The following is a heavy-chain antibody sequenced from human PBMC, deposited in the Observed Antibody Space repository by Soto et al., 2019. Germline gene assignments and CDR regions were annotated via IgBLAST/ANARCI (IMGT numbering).Heavy chain of an antibody. CDR2: IHSGST. V-gene: IGHV4-4*08. Sequence: SETLSLTCTVSGGSISSDYWNWIRQPPGKGLEWIGYIHSGSTTYSASLRSRVTISVDTSKNQFSLKLSSVTAADTAVYYCARRAWEETYFDYWGQGTLVTVSS. J-gene: IGHJ4*02. D-gene: IGHD1-26*01. CDR1: GGSISSDY. CDR3: ARRAWEETYFDY.